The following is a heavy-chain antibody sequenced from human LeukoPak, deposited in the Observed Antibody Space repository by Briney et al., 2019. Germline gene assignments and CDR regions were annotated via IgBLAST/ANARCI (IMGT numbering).Heavy chain of an antibody. J-gene: IGHJ4*02. CDR1: GGSFSGYY. Sequence: SETLSLTCAVYGGSFSGYYWSWIRQPPGKGLEWIGEINRSGSTNYNPSLKSRVTISVDTSKNQFSLKLSSVTAADTAVYYCARDGRGGTPVLTYTDSWGQGTLVTVSS. CDR3: ARDGRGGTPVLTYTDS. CDR2: INRSGST. V-gene: IGHV4-34*01. D-gene: IGHD4-23*01.